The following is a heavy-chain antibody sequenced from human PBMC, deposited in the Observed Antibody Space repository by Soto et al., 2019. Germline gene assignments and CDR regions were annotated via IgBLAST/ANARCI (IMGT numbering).Heavy chain of an antibody. V-gene: IGHV3-30*18. J-gene: IGHJ4*02. Sequence: GGSLRLSCAASGFTFSSYGMHWVRQVPGKGLEWVAVISYDGSNKFYVDSVKGRFTISRDNSKNTLYLQMNSLRGEDTAVYYCAKELHQQYSSGCPLDYWGQGTLVTVSS. CDR2: ISYDGSNK. D-gene: IGHD6-19*01. CDR1: GFTFSSYG. CDR3: AKELHQQYSSGCPLDY.